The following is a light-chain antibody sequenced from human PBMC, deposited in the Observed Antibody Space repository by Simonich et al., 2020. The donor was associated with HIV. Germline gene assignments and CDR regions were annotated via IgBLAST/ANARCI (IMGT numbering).Light chain of an antibody. CDR3: QQLNSYPRALT. Sequence: DIQLTQSPSFLSASVGDRVTITCRASQDISSYLAWYQQKPGEAPKLLIYAASTLQSGVPSRFSGSGSGTEFTLTISSLQSEDFATYYCQQLNSYPRALTFGGGTKVEIK. CDR2: AAS. V-gene: IGKV1-9*01. CDR1: QDISSY. J-gene: IGKJ4*01.